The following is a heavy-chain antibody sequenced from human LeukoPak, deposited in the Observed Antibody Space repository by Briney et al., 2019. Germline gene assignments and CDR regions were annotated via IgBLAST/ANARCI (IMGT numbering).Heavy chain of an antibody. CDR1: GFTFSSYW. CDR3: ARVSYPPNAYYCFWSGYWDYYYFGMDV. Sequence: GGSLRLSCAAYGFTFSSYWMSCVRQAPGKGREWGANIKQDGSVKYYVDSVNGPFTMSRDNAKTSMYLQMNSLRAAATAVYYCARVSYPPNAYYCFWSGYWDYYYFGMDVWGQGTTVTVSS. CDR2: IKQDGSVK. J-gene: IGHJ6*02. D-gene: IGHD3-3*01. V-gene: IGHV3-7*01.